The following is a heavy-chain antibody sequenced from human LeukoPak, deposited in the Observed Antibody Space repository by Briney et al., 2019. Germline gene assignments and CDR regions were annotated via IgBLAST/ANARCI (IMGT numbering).Heavy chain of an antibody. CDR2: ISGSGDNT. CDR1: GFSFSSYA. V-gene: IGHV3-23*01. D-gene: IGHD6-19*01. J-gene: IGHJ4*02. CDR3: AKRSGYTTGWFFDF. Sequence: GGSLRLSCAASGFSFSSYAMSWVRQAPGKGLEWVSSISGSGDNTYYAESVKGRFTISRDNSKNTLFLQMNSLRAEDTAVFYCAKRSGYTTGWFFDFWGQGTLATVSS.